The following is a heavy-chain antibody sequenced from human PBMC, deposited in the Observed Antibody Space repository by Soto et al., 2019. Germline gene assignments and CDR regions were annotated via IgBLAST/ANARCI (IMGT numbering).Heavy chain of an antibody. CDR2: IIPILGIA. Sequence: QVQLVQSGAEVKKPGSSVKVSCKASGGTFSSYTISWVRQAPGQGLEWMGRIIPILGIANYAQKFQGRVTITADKSTSTAYMGLSSLSSEDTAVYYASSLMSPGYYYGMDVWGQGTTVTVSS. J-gene: IGHJ6*02. CDR1: GGTFSSYT. V-gene: IGHV1-69*02. CDR3: SSLMSPGYYYGMDV.